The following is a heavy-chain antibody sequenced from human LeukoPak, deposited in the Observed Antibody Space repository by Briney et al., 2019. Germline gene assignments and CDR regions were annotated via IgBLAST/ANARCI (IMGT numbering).Heavy chain of an antibody. D-gene: IGHD2-15*01. V-gene: IGHV4-34*01. Sequence: SETLSLTCAVYGGSFSGYYWSWIRQPPGKGLEWIGEINHSGSTNYNPSLKSRVTISVDTSKNQFSLKLSSVTAADTAVYYCARLGYCSGGSCYPATPYYFDYWGQGTLVTVSS. J-gene: IGHJ4*02. CDR1: GGSFSGYY. CDR3: ARLGYCSGGSCYPATPYYFDY. CDR2: INHSGST.